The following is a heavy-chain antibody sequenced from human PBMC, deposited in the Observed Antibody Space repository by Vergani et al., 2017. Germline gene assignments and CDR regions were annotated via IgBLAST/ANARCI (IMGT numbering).Heavy chain of an antibody. CDR2: IYPGDSEV. V-gene: IGHV5-51*01. CDR1: GYIFSNFW. CDR3: ASGGHGSENGGALQL. Sequence: EKQLVQSGSETKKPGESLKISCHAFGYIFSNFWIGWVRQRPGRGREWMGIIYPGDSEVNSSPTFRGQVIFSVDTSVNTAYLQWRSLQTSDTATYFCASGGHGSENGGALQLWGQGTNITVSS. J-gene: IGHJ3*01. D-gene: IGHD3-10*01.